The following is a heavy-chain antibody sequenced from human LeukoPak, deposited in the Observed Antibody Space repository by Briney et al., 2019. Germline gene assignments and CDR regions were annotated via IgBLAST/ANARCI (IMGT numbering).Heavy chain of an antibody. CDR3: AKAASSSWPSYYYGMDV. V-gene: IGHV3-23*01. J-gene: IGHJ6*02. CDR1: GFIFSSYS. D-gene: IGHD6-13*01. CDR2: ITGSGGNT. Sequence: GSLRLSCAASGFIFSSYSMSWVRQAPGKGLEWVSVITGSGGNTYYADSVKGRFTISKDNSKNTVYLQMSSLRADDTAVYYCAKAASSSWPSYYYGMDVWGQGTTVTVSS.